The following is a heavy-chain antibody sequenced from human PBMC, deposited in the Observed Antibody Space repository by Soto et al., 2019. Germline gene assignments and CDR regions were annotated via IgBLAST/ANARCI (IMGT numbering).Heavy chain of an antibody. CDR2: IIPIFGTA. J-gene: IGHJ4*02. CDR1: GGTFSSYA. Sequence: ASVKVSCKASGGTFSSYAISWVRQAPGQGLEWMGGIIPIFGTANYAQKFQGRVTITADESTSTAYMELSSLRSEDTAVYYCASAPLGGTGTTYPLSYWGQGTLVTVSS. V-gene: IGHV1-69*13. D-gene: IGHD1-7*01. CDR3: ASAPLGGTGTTYPLSY.